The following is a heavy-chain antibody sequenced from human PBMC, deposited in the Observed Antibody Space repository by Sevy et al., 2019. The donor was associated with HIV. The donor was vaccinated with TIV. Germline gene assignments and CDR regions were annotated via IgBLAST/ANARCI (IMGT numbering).Heavy chain of an antibody. J-gene: IGHJ4*02. D-gene: IGHD1-26*01. CDR1: GGSITSLY. CDR3: AGENAWGRGYS. Sequence: SETLSLTCTVSGGSITSLYWNWIRQPPGKGLEWIANIYYNGHINYNPSPKSRVTLSLDTSKNQFSRRRGSVTAADTAMYYCAGENAWGRGYSWGQGTLVTVSS. CDR2: IYYNGHI. V-gene: IGHV4-59*08.